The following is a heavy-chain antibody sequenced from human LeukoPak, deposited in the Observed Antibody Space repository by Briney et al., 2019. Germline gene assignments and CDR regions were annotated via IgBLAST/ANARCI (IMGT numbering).Heavy chain of an antibody. CDR1: GFTFSSYW. V-gene: IGHV3-7*01. D-gene: IGHD1-26*01. CDR3: ARDWREDYYYMDV. J-gene: IGHJ6*03. CDR2: IKQDGSEK. Sequence: PGGSLRLSCAASGFTFSSYWMSWVRQAPGKGLEWVANIKQDGSEKYYVDSVKGRFTISRDNAKNSLYLQMNSLRAEDTAVYYCARDWREDYYYMDVWGKGTTVTVSS.